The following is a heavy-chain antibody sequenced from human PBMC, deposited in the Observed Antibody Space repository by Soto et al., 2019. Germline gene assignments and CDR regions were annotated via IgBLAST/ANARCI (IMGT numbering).Heavy chain of an antibody. D-gene: IGHD3-10*01. CDR3: ASRVGWFGEQDNWFDP. J-gene: IGHJ5*02. CDR2: IYHSGST. V-gene: IGHV4-4*02. Sequence: PSETLSLTCAVSGGSISSSNWWSWVRQPPGKGLEWIGEIYHSGSTNYNPSLKSRVTISVDKSKNQFSLKLSSVTAADTAVYYCASRVGWFGEQDNWFDPWGQGTLVTVSS. CDR1: GGSISSSNW.